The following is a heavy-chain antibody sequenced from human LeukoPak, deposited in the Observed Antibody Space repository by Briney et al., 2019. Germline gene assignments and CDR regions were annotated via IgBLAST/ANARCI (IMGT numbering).Heavy chain of an antibody. D-gene: IGHD3-22*01. CDR1: GYTFTSYG. Sequence: ASVKVSCKASGYTFTSYGISWVRQAPGQGLEWMGWISAYNGNTNYAQKLQGRVTMTTDTSTSTAYMELRSLRSEDTAVYYCARMVVITFDWYFDVWGRGTPVTVSS. J-gene: IGHJ2*01. CDR3: ARMVVITFDWYFDV. V-gene: IGHV1-18*01. CDR2: ISAYNGNT.